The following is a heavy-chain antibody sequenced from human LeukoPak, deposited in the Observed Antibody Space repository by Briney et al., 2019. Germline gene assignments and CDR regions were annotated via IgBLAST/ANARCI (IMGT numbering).Heavy chain of an antibody. D-gene: IGHD6-13*01. CDR1: GYTFISYS. Sequence: ASVKVSCKASGYTFISYSMNWVRQAPGQGLEWMGWINTNTGNPTYAQAFTGRFVFSLDTSVSTAYLQISSLKAEDTAVYYCATSPGIAAPSGYYFDHWGQGTLVTVSS. J-gene: IGHJ4*02. V-gene: IGHV7-4-1*02. CDR3: ATSPGIAAPSGYYFDH. CDR2: INTNTGNP.